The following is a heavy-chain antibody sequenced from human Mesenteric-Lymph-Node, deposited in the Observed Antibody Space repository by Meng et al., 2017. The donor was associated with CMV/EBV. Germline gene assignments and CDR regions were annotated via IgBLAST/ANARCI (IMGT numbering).Heavy chain of an antibody. Sequence: GESLKISCAASGFTFSNAWMSWVRQAPGKGLEWVAFIRYDGSNKYYADSVKGRFTISRDNSKNTLYLQMNSLRAEDTAVYYCAKDLRFLEWPDYWGQGTLVTVSS. CDR1: GFTFSNAW. D-gene: IGHD3-3*01. CDR2: IRYDGSNK. J-gene: IGHJ4*02. V-gene: IGHV3-30*02. CDR3: AKDLRFLEWPDY.